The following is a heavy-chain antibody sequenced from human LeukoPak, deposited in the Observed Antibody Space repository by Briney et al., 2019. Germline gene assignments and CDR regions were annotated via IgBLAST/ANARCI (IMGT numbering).Heavy chain of an antibody. Sequence: GSLRLSCAASGFTFSSYDMHWVRQAPGKGLEWVAVISYVGSNKYYADSVKGRFTISRDNSKNTLYLQMNSLRAEDTAVYYCAKDHTIDYWGQGTLVTVSS. CDR3: AKDHTIDY. CDR2: ISYVGSNK. D-gene: IGHD3-10*01. CDR1: GFTFSSYD. J-gene: IGHJ4*02. V-gene: IGHV3-30*18.